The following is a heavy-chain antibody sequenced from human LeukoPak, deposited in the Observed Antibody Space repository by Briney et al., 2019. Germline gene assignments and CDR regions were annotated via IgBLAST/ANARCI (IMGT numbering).Heavy chain of an antibody. Sequence: SETLSITCTVSGGSISSSSYYWGWIRQPPGKGLEWIGSIYYSGSTYYNPSLKSRVTISVDTSKNQFSLKLSSVTAADTAVYYCARQLPNRAPGGRLEGIDNWGQGTLVTVSS. V-gene: IGHV4-39*01. D-gene: IGHD3-16*01. CDR1: GGSISSSSYY. CDR3: ARQLPNRAPGGRLEGIDN. J-gene: IGHJ4*02. CDR2: IYYSGST.